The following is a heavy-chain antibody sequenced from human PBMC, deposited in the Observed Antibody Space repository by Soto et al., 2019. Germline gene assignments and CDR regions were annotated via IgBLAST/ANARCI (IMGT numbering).Heavy chain of an antibody. D-gene: IGHD3-3*01. CDR3: ARHGYDFWSGYYLRNFDY. CDR1: GGSISRSSYY. CDR2: IYYSGST. Sequence: PSETLSLTCTVSGGSISRSSYYWGWIRQPPGKGLEWIGSIYYSGSTYYNPSLKSRVTISVDTSKNQFSLKLSSVTAADTAVYYCARHGYDFWSGYYLRNFDYWGQGTLVTVSS. V-gene: IGHV4-39*01. J-gene: IGHJ4*02.